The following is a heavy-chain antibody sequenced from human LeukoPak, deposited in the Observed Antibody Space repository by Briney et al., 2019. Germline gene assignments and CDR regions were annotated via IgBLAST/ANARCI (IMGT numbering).Heavy chain of an antibody. CDR3: ARDWRSGWYGSQRWFDP. J-gene: IGHJ5*02. Sequence: ASVKVSCKASGYTFTGYYMHWVRQAPGPGRERMGWINPNRGATNYAQKFQGRVTITRNTSISTAYMELSSLRSEDTAVYYCARDWRSGWYGSQRWFDPWGQGTLVTVSS. D-gene: IGHD6-19*01. V-gene: IGHV1-2*02. CDR1: GYTFTGYY. CDR2: INPNRGAT.